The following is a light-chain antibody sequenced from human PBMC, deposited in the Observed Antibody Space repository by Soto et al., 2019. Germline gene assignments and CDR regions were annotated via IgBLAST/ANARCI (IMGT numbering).Light chain of an antibody. CDR1: QTISSW. CDR2: KAS. V-gene: IGKV1-5*03. J-gene: IGKJ1*01. Sequence: DIQMTQSPSTLSGSVGDRVTITCRASQTISSWLAWYQQKPGKAPKLLIYKASTLKSGVPSRFSGSGSGTEFTLTISSLQPDDFATYYCQQYNSYSEAVGQGTQVHIK. CDR3: QQYNSYSEA.